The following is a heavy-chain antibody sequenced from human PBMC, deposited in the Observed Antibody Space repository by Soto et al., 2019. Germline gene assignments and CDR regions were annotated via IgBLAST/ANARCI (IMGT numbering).Heavy chain of an antibody. CDR3: VKGSEVARQELDY. CDR1: GFSFSNCG. V-gene: IGHV3-30*18. Sequence: QVQLVESGGGVVQPGRSLRLSCAASGFSFSNCGMHWVRQAPGKGLEWVAAISFDGSDKYYLESVKGRFTISRDNSKNTLFLQMNSLRVEDTAVYYCVKGSEVARQELDYWGQGTLVTVYS. J-gene: IGHJ4*02. D-gene: IGHD2-15*01. CDR2: ISFDGSDK.